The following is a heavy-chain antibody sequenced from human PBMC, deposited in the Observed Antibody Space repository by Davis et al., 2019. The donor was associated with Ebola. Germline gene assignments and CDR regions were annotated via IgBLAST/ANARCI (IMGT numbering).Heavy chain of an antibody. CDR3: ARITWIQLSLRAFDL. CDR1: GLTFSTYS. CDR2: ISSGSSYI. V-gene: IGHV3-21*01. J-gene: IGHJ3*01. Sequence: GESLKISCAASGLTFSTYSMNWVRQAPGKGLEWVSSISSGSSYIYYADSVKGRFTISRDNAKNSLYLQMNSLRAEDTAVYYCARITWIQLSLRAFDLWGQGTMVTVSS. D-gene: IGHD5-18*01.